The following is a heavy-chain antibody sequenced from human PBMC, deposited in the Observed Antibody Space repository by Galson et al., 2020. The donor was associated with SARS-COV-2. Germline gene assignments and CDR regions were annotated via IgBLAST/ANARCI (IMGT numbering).Heavy chain of an antibody. D-gene: IGHD2-21*02. CDR1: GFTFSSYS. CDR2: ISSSSSYI. V-gene: IGHV3-21*01. J-gene: IGHJ6*02. CDR3: ARDGWGREMAPAVYYYYYGMDV. Sequence: GGSLRLSCAASGFTFSSYSMNWVRQAPGKGLEWVSSISSSSSYIYYADSVKGRFTISRDNAKNSLYLQMNSLRAEDTAVYYCARDGWGREMAPAVYYYYYGMDVWGQGTTVTVSS.